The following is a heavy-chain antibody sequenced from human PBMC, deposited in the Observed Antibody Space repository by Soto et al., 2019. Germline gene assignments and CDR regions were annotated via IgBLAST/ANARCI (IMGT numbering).Heavy chain of an antibody. CDR2: IYSSGSA. Sequence: PSETLSLTXTVSRASIYTYSWTWIRQPAGKGLQWIGHIYSSGSANYSPSLKSRVSMSVDSSKNQIPLKLSSVTAADTAVYYCATIVGANDYWGQGTLVTVSS. CDR3: ATIVGANDY. CDR1: RASIYTYS. V-gene: IGHV4-4*07. J-gene: IGHJ4*02. D-gene: IGHD1-26*01.